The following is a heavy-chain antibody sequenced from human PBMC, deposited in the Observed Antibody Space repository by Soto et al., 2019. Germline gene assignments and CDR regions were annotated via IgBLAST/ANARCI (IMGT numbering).Heavy chain of an antibody. CDR3: AKDILDRDYYYGMDV. Sequence: GGSLRLSCAASGFTFSSYGMHWVRQAPGKGLEWVAVISYDGSNKYYADSVKGRFTISRDNSKNTLYLQMNGLRAEDTAVYYCAKDILDRDYYYGMDVWGQGTTVTVSS. V-gene: IGHV3-30*18. J-gene: IGHJ6*02. CDR2: ISYDGSNK. CDR1: GFTFSSYG. D-gene: IGHD2-15*01.